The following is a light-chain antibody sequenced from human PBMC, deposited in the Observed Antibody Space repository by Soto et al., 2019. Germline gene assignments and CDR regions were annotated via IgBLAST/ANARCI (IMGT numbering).Light chain of an antibody. CDR1: QTVSDY. CDR3: QHRSVWPPVST. V-gene: IGKV3-11*01. J-gene: IGKJ2*01. Sequence: EIVLTQSPATLSLSPGERVTLSCRASQTVSDYFAWYQQKPGQPPSLLIYGTAYRATGVPGRFSGSGSGTDFTLTISSLEPEDFAVYYCQHRSVWPPVSTFGQGTKLEI. CDR2: GTA.